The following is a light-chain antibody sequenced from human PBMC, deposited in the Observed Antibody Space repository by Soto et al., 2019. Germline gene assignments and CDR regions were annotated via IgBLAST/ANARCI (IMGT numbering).Light chain of an antibody. J-gene: IGKJ2*01. Sequence: DIVLTQSPGTVSLSPGERAALSCRASLYVFSSTIGWYQQKPGQAPRLLIHDRSNRATGIPDRFTASRSGTDYTLPITSVEHQDFAVYYCQYYDGSSLYTFGQGTRLEI. CDR2: DRS. CDR3: QYYDGSSLYT. CDR1: LYVFSST. V-gene: IGKV3-20*01.